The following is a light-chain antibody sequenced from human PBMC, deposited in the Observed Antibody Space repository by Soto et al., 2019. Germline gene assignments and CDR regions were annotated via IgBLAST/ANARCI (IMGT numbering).Light chain of an antibody. CDR1: SSDVGGYNY. J-gene: IGLJ1*01. Sequence: QSALTQPASVSGSPGQSITISCTGTSSDVGGYNYVSWYQQHPGKAPKLMIYDVSNRPSGVSNRFSGSKSGNTASLTISGLQAEDEADYYCSSYTSSSTSFGTGTKLIVL. V-gene: IGLV2-14*01. CDR2: DVS. CDR3: SSYTSSSTS.